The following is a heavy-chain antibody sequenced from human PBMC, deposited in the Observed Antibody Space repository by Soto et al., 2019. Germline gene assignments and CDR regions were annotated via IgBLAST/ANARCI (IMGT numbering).Heavy chain of an antibody. CDR1: EFTFRNYG. D-gene: IGHD5-12*01. Sequence: QVQLVESGGGVVQPGRSLRLSCAASEFTFRNYGMHWVRQAPGKGLEWMAVIWYDGSNKEYADSVKGRFTISRDNSKNTLYRQMNSLRDEDTAVYYCARGRDGYNPDYWGQGTLVTVSS. J-gene: IGHJ4*02. V-gene: IGHV3-33*01. CDR3: ARGRDGYNPDY. CDR2: IWYDGSNK.